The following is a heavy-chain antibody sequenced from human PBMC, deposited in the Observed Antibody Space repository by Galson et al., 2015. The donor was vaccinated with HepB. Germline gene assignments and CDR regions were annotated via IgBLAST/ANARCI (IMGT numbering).Heavy chain of an antibody. CDR1: GGTFSSYA. D-gene: IGHD2-15*01. Sequence: SVKVSCKASGGTFSSYASSWVRQAPGQGLEWMGAIIPIYGTINYAQKFQGRVTITADESTRTAYMELSSLRSEDTAVYYCARAVVVAATPRPTIAYGMDVWGQGTTVTVSS. CDR2: IIPIYGTI. CDR3: ARAVVVAATPRPTIAYGMDV. J-gene: IGHJ6*02. V-gene: IGHV1-69*13.